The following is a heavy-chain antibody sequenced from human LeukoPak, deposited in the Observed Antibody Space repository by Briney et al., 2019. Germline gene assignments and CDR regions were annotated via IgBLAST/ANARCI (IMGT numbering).Heavy chain of an antibody. V-gene: IGHV4-30-4*01. Sequence: SETLSLTCTVSGGSISSGDYYWSWIRQPPGKDLEWIGYIYYSGSTYYNPSLKSRVTISVDTSKNQFSLKLSSVTAADTAVYYCARDGELFHDAFDIWGQGTMVTVSS. J-gene: IGHJ3*02. D-gene: IGHD3-10*01. CDR1: GGSISSGDYY. CDR2: IYYSGST. CDR3: ARDGELFHDAFDI.